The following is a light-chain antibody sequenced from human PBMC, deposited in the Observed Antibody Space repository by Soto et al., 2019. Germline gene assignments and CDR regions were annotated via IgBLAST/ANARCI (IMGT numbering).Light chain of an antibody. CDR2: DAS. Sequence: EIVLTQSPGTLSLFSGERATLSCRPRRKNISNYLTWYQQRPGQAPRLLIYDASRRATGIPDRFSGSGSGTDFSFTISRLEPEDFAAYYCQQYDSARRTFGLGTKVDIK. V-gene: IGKV3-20*01. CDR1: RKNISNY. CDR3: QQYDSARRT. J-gene: IGKJ1*01.